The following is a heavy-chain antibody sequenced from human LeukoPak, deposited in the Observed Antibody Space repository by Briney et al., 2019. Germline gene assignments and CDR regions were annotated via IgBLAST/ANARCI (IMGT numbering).Heavy chain of an antibody. CDR3: LTVVETTIAAFDI. CDR2: TDANAKTT. V-gene: IGHV3-74*01. J-gene: IGHJ3*02. Sequence: GGSLRLSCAASGFTFSNYWLHWVRQAPGKGLVWVSRTDANAKTTSYADSVKGRFTISTDNAKKTLYLQMNSLRVEDTAVYYCLTVVETTIAAFDIWGQGTMVTVSS. CDR1: GFTFSNYW. D-gene: IGHD1-26*01.